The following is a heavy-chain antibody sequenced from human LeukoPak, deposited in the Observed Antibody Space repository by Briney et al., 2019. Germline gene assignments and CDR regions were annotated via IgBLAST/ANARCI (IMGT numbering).Heavy chain of an antibody. CDR1: GYTFTGYY. D-gene: IGHD5-12*01. Sequence: GASVKVSCKASGYTFTGYYMHWVRQAPGQGLEWMGWINPNSGGTNYAQKFQGRVTMTRDTSISTAYMELSRLRSDDTAVYYCARGKWLRSLMNWFDPWGQGTLVTVSS. CDR3: ARGKWLRSLMNWFDP. V-gene: IGHV1-2*02. J-gene: IGHJ5*02. CDR2: INPNSGGT.